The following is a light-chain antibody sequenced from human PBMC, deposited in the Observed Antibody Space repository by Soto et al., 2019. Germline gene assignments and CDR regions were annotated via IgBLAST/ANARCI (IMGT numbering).Light chain of an antibody. CDR3: QTLDTGIQRV. V-gene: IGLV4-69*01. CDR2: LNSDGSH. J-gene: IGLJ3*02. CDR1: SGHSSYA. Sequence: QPVLTQSPSASASLGASVKLTCTLSSGHSSYAIAWHQQQPEKGPRYLMKLNSDGSHSKGDGIPDRFSGSSSGAERYLTISSLQSEDEADYYCQTLDTGIQRVFGGGTKLTVL.